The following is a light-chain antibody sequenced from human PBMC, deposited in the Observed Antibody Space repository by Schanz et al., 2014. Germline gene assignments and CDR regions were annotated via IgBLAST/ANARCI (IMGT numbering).Light chain of an antibody. CDR1: QSVSSY. CDR2: DAS. J-gene: IGKJ2*01. CDR3: QQYGSSPLST. V-gene: IGKV3-20*01. Sequence: EIALTQSPATLSLSPGERATLSCTASQSVSSYLAWYQQKPGQAPRLLIYDASNRATGIPARFSGSGSGTDFTLTISRLEPEDFAVYYCQQYGSSPLSTFGQGTKLEIK.